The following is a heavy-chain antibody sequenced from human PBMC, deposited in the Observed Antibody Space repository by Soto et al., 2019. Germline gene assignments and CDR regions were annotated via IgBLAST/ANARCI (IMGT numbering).Heavy chain of an antibody. CDR3: AKVVYYYDSSGYLNYFDY. CDR1: GFTFSSYA. CDR2: ISGSGGST. D-gene: IGHD3-22*01. J-gene: IGHJ4*02. Sequence: QPGGSLRLSCAASGFTFSSYAMSWVRQAPGKGLEWVSAISGSGGSTYYADSVKGRFTISRDNSKNTLYLQMNSLRAEDTAVYYCAKVVYYYDSSGYLNYFDYRRQGTLVTVSS. V-gene: IGHV3-23*01.